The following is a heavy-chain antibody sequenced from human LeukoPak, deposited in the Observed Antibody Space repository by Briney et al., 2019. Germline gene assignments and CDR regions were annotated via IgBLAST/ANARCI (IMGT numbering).Heavy chain of an antibody. CDR3: ARRSADYYYYGMDV. Sequence: SETLSLTCTVSGGSINSSSYYWGWIRQPPGKGLEWIGSIYYSGSTYYNPSLKSRVTISVDTSKNQFSLKLSSVTAADTAVYYCARRSADYYYYGMDVWGQGTTVTVSS. V-gene: IGHV4-39*01. CDR2: IYYSGST. J-gene: IGHJ6*02. CDR1: GGSINSSSYY.